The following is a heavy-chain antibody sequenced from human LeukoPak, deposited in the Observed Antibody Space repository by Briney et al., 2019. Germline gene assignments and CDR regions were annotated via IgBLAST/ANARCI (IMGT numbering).Heavy chain of an antibody. V-gene: IGHV3-53*01. J-gene: IGHJ4*02. D-gene: IGHD6-19*01. Sequence: GGSLRLSCAAPGFTVSSNYMSWVRQAPGKGLEWVSVIYSGGSTYYADSVKGRFTISRDNSKNTLNLQMNSLRAEDTAVYYCAKEDRGGSSGWYAYFDYWGQGTLVTVSS. CDR3: AKEDRGGSSGWYAYFDY. CDR1: GFTVSSNY. CDR2: IYSGGST.